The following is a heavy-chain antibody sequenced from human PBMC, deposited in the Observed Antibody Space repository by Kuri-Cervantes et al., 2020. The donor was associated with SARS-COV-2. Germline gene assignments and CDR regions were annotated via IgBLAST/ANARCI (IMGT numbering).Heavy chain of an antibody. V-gene: IGHV4-59*11. CDR2: IYYSGGT. Sequence: SETLSLTCTVSGGSISSHYWSWIRQPPGKGLEWIGYIYYSGGTNYNPSLKSRVTISVDTSKNQFSLKLSSVTAADTAVYYCARTSHYDFWSGHFIDYYYYYMDVWGKGTTVTDSS. D-gene: IGHD3-3*01. CDR1: GGSISSHY. CDR3: ARTSHYDFWSGHFIDYYYYYMDV. J-gene: IGHJ6*03.